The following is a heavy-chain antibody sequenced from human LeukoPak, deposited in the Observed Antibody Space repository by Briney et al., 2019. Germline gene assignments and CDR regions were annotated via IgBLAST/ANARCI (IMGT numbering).Heavy chain of an antibody. Sequence: PSETLSLTCTVSGYSISSGYYWGWIRQPPGKGLEWIGSIYHSGSTYYNPSLKSRVTISVDTSKNQFSLKLSSVTAADTAGYYCARGGYSYGFFDYWGQGTLVTVSS. J-gene: IGHJ4*02. V-gene: IGHV4-38-2*02. CDR2: IYHSGST. CDR3: ARGGYSYGFFDY. CDR1: GYSISSGYY. D-gene: IGHD5-18*01.